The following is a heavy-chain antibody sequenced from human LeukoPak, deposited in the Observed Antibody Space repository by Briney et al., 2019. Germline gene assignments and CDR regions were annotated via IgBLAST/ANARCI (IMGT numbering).Heavy chain of an antibody. Sequence: PGGSLRLSCAASGFTFSGYDIHWVRQAPGKGLEWVAVISFDGGKKYYADSVEGRFTISRDNSKNTLYLQMNSLRADDTAVYYCAKEAQGCSITSCYFDSWGQGTLVTVPS. J-gene: IGHJ4*02. D-gene: IGHD2-2*01. CDR2: ISFDGGKK. CDR1: GFTFSGYD. V-gene: IGHV3-30*18. CDR3: AKEAQGCSITSCYFDS.